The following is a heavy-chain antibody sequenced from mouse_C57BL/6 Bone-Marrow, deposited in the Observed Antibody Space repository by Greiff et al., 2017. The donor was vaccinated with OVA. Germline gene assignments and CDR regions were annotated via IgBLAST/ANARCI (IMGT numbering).Heavy chain of an antibody. D-gene: IGHD1-1*01. V-gene: IGHV1-80*01. CDR3: ASNYYGSSPYYFDY. Sequence: QVQLQQSGAELVKPGASVKISCKASGYAFSSYWMNWVKQRPGKGLELIGQIYPGDGDTNYNGKFKGKATLTADKSSSTAYMQLSSLTSEDSAVYFCASNYYGSSPYYFDYWGQGTTLTVSS. J-gene: IGHJ2*01. CDR1: GYAFSSYW. CDR2: IYPGDGDT.